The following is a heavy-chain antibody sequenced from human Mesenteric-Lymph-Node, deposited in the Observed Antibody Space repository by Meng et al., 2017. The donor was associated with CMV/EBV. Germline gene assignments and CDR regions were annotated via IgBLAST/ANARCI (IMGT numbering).Heavy chain of an antibody. Sequence: GESLKISCAASGFTFSSYGMHWVRQAPGKGLEWVAFIRYDGSNKYYADSVKGRFTISRDNSKNTLYLQMNSLRAEDTAVYYCARSYSSGWYGWFDPWGQGTLVTVSS. CDR2: IRYDGSNK. V-gene: IGHV3-30*02. J-gene: IGHJ5*02. D-gene: IGHD6-19*01. CDR3: ARSYSSGWYGWFDP. CDR1: GFTFSSYG.